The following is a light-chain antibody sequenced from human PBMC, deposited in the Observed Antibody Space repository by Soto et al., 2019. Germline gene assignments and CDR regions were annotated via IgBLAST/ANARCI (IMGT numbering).Light chain of an antibody. CDR1: QSISFY. J-gene: IGKJ1*01. CDR2: TAS. V-gene: IGKV1-39*01. Sequence: DIQMTQSPSSLSASVGDRVTISCRASQSISFYLNWYRQKPGKAPKLLIYTASNVQSGVPSRISGSGSGTDFTLTISSLQPEDFATYYCQQSYSTPPWTFGQGTKVDIK. CDR3: QQSYSTPPWT.